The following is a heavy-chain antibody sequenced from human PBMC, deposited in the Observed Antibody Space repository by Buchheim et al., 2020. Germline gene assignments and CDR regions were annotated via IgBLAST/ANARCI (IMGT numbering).Heavy chain of an antibody. CDR2: INHSGST. CDR1: GGSFSGYY. V-gene: IGHV4-34*01. J-gene: IGHJ4*02. Sequence: QVQLQQWGAGLLKPSETLSLTCAVYGGSFSGYYWSWIRQPPGKGLEWIGEINHSGSTNYNPSLKSRVTISVDTSKNQFSLPLRSVAAADTAVYYCARIVSAPLTVSGGFDHWGQG. CDR3: ARIVSAPLTVSGGFDH. D-gene: IGHD6-19*01.